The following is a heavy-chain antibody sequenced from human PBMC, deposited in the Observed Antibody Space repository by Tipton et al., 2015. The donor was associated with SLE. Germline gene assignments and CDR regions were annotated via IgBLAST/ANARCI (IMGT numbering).Heavy chain of an antibody. CDR3: AKHRYWFDP. Sequence: GLVKPSETLSLTCTVSGGSISSYYWSWIRQPPGKGLEWIGYIYYSGSTNYNPSLKSRVTMSVDTSNNQFSLKLSSVTAADTAVYYCAKHRYWFDPWGQGTLVTVSS. V-gene: IGHV4-59*08. J-gene: IGHJ5*02. CDR2: IYYSGST. CDR1: GGSISSYY.